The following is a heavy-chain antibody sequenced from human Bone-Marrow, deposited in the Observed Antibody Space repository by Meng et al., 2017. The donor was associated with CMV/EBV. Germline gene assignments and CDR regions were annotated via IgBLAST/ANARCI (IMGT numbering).Heavy chain of an antibody. CDR3: AKPGEGGAAGTNDFDD. Sequence: SLKISCAASGFTFDDYAMHWVRQAPGQGLEWVSGISWNIGSIGYADSVKGRFTISRDNAKNPLYLQMNSLRAEDTALYYCAKPGEGGAAGTNDFDDWGQGTLVTVSS. J-gene: IGHJ4*02. D-gene: IGHD6-13*01. V-gene: IGHV3-9*01. CDR1: GFTFDDYA. CDR2: ISWNIGSI.